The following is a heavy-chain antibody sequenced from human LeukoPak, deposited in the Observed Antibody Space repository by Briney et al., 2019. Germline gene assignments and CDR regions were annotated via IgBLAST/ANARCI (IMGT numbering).Heavy chain of an antibody. CDR2: ISGSGGST. CDR3: AKLSIDSSGYYPYYFDY. V-gene: IGHV3-23*01. CDR1: GFTFSSYA. Sequence: GGSLRLSCAASGFTFSSYAMSWVRQAPGKGLEWVSGISGSGGSTYYADSVKGRFTISRDNSKNTLYLQMNSLRAEDTAVYHCAKLSIDSSGYYPYYFDYWGQGTLVTVSS. J-gene: IGHJ4*02. D-gene: IGHD3-22*01.